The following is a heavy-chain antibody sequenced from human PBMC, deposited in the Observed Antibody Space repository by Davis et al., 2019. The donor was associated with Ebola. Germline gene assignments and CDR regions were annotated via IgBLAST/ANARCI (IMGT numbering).Heavy chain of an antibody. Sequence: GGSLRLSCAASGFTFSSYGMHWVRQAPGKGLEWVSYISSSSSTIYYADSVKGRFTISRDNAKNSLYLQMNSLRAEDTALYYCAKASILRYFDYWGQGTLVTVSS. D-gene: IGHD2-2*01. CDR3: AKASILRYFDY. CDR1: GFTFSSYG. V-gene: IGHV3-48*01. J-gene: IGHJ4*02. CDR2: ISSSSSTI.